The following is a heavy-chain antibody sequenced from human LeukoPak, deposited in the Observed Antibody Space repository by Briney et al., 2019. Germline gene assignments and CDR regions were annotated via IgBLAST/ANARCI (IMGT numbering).Heavy chain of an antibody. V-gene: IGHV1-69*05. Sequence: SVKVSCKASGGTFSSYAISWVRQAPGQGLEWMGGIIPIFDTANYAQKFQGRVTITTDESTSTAYMELSSLRSEDTAVYYCARERGNEMATPTSFDYWGQGTLVTVSS. J-gene: IGHJ4*02. CDR2: IIPIFDTA. CDR3: ARERGNEMATPTSFDY. D-gene: IGHD5-24*01. CDR1: GGTFSSYA.